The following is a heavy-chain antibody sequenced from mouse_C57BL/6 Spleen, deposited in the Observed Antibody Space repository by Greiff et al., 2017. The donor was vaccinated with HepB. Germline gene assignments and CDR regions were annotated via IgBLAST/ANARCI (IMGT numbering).Heavy chain of an antibody. Sequence: VQLQQSGPELVKPGASVKISCKASGYTFTDYYMNWVKQSHGKSLEWIGDINPNNGGTSYNQKFKGKATLTVDKSSSTAYMELRSLTSEDSAVYYCAGDYDFDYWGQGTTLTVSS. D-gene: IGHD2-4*01. V-gene: IGHV1-26*01. CDR3: AGDYDFDY. J-gene: IGHJ2*01. CDR2: INPNNGGT. CDR1: GYTFTDYY.